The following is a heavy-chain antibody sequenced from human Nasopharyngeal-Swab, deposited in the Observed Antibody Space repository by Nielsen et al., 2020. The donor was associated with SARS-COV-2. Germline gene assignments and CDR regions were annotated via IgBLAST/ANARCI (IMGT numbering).Heavy chain of an antibody. CDR2: ISSSSSYI. D-gene: IGHD3-9*01. Sequence: GESLKISCAASGFTFSNYNMNWVRQAPGKGLEWVSSISSSSSYIYYADSVKGRFTISRDNAKNSLYLEMNSLRAEDTAVYYCARGCVLTGPSCHYYGMDVWGQGTTVTVSS. CDR1: GFTFSNYN. CDR3: ARGCVLTGPSCHYYGMDV. J-gene: IGHJ6*02. V-gene: IGHV3-21*01.